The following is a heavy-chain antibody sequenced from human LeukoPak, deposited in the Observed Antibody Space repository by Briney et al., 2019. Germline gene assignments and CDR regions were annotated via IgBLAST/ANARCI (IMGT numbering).Heavy chain of an antibody. Sequence: GGSLRLSCAASGFTLSSYWMSWVRQAPGKGLEWVANIKQDGSEKYYVDSVKGRFTISRDNAKNSLYLQMNSLRAEDTAVYYCASVGGSVDYCGQGTLLTAAS. CDR1: GFTLSSYW. J-gene: IGHJ4*02. D-gene: IGHD3-3*01. V-gene: IGHV3-7*01. CDR2: IKQDGSEK. CDR3: ASVGGSVDY.